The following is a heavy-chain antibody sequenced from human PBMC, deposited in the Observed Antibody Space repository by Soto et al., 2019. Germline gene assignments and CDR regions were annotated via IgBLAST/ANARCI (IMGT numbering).Heavy chain of an antibody. V-gene: IGHV1-69*01. J-gene: IGHJ6*02. CDR1: GGTFSSYA. D-gene: IGHD3-10*01. Sequence: QVQLVQSGAEVKKPGSSVKVSCKASGGTFSSYAISWVRQAPGQGLEWMGGIIPIVGTANYAQKFQGRVTITADESASTAYMELSSLRSEDTAVYYCAVWFGELLYYYYGMDVWGQGTTVTVSS. CDR3: AVWFGELLYYYYGMDV. CDR2: IIPIVGTA.